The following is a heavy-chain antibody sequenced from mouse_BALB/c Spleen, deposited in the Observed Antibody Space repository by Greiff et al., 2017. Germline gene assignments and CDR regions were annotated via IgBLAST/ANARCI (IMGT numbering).Heavy chain of an antibody. CDR1: GFSLTSYG. CDR3: ARDKEGRYSGVFDY. CDR2: IWAGGST. Sequence: QVQLQQSGPGLVAPSQSLSITCTVSGFSLTSYGVHWVRQPPGKGLEWLGVIWAGGSTNYNSALISRLSISKDNSKSQVFLKMNSLQTDDTAMYYCARDKEGRYSGVFDYWGQGTTLTVSS. D-gene: IGHD2-12*01. J-gene: IGHJ2*01. V-gene: IGHV2-9*02.